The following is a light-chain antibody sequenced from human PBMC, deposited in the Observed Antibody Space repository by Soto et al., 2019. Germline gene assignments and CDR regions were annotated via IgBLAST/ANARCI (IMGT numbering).Light chain of an antibody. CDR1: QSVSSN. CDR2: GAS. V-gene: IGKV3D-15*01. Sequence: EIVLTQSPGTLSLSPGEGATLYCRASQSVSSNLAWYQQKPGQAPRLLIYGASTRATGIPARFSGSGSGTEFTLTISSLQSEDFAVYYCQQYNNWPPRITFGQGTRLEIK. CDR3: QQYNNWPPRIT. J-gene: IGKJ5*01.